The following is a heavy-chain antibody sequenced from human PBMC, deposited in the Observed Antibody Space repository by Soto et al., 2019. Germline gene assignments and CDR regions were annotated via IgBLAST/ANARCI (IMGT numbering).Heavy chain of an antibody. CDR3: AREPSGSSWSPLYYYYYYGMDV. J-gene: IGHJ6*02. CDR2: IKQDGSEK. D-gene: IGHD6-13*01. V-gene: IGHV3-7*01. Sequence: GGSLRLSCAASGFTFSSYWMSWVRQAPGKGLEWVANIKQDGSEKYYVDSVKGRFTISRDNAKNSLYLQMNSLRAEDTAVYYCAREPSGSSWSPLYYYYYYGMDVWGQGTTVTVSS. CDR1: GFTFSSYW.